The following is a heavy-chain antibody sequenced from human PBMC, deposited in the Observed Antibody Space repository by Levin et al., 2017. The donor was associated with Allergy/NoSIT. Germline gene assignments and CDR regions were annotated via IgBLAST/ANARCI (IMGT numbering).Heavy chain of an antibody. J-gene: IGHJ6*02. CDR2: ISYDGSNK. D-gene: IGHD2-21*02. CDR1: GFTFSRFA. V-gene: IGHV3-30*18. CDR3: AKTATAGLRYYYGLDV. Sequence: GGSLRLSCAASGFTFSRFAMHWVRQAPGKGLESVAVISYDGSNKYYEDAVKGRFSISRDNSKNTLYLEMDILRVEDTAIYYCAKTATAGLRYYYGLDVWGQGTTVTV.